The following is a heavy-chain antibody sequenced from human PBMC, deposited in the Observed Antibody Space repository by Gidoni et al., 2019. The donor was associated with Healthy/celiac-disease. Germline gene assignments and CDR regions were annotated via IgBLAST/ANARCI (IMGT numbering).Heavy chain of an antibody. CDR2: ISGSGGST. D-gene: IGHD3-10*01. CDR1: GFTFSSYA. V-gene: IGHV3-23*04. Sequence: EVQLVESGGGLVQPGGSLRLSCAASGFTFSSYAMSWVRQAPGKGLEWVSAISGSGGSTYYADSVKGRFTISRDNSKNTLYLQMNSLRAEDTAVYYCAGGYGSGTDYYYGMDVWGQGTTVTVSS. CDR3: AGGYGSGTDYYYGMDV. J-gene: IGHJ6*02.